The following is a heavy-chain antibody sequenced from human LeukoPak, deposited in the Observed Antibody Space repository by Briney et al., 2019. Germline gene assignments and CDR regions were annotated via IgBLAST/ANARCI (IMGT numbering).Heavy chain of an antibody. CDR1: GYTLTELS. J-gene: IGHJ6*04. CDR3: ATGGPPYYYYGMDV. V-gene: IGHV1-24*01. Sequence: ASVKVSCKVSGYTLTELSMHWVRQPPGKGLEWMGGFDPEDGKTIYAQKFQGRVTMTEDTSTDTAYMELSSLRSEDTAVYYCATGGPPYYYYGMDVWGKGTTVTVSS. CDR2: FDPEDGKT.